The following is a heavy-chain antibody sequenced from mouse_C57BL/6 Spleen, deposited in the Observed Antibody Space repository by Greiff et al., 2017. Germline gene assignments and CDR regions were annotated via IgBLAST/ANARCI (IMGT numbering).Heavy chain of an antibody. CDR2: IRLKSDNYAT. CDR1: GFTFSNYW. Sequence: EVKLMESGGGLVQPGGSMKLSCVASGFTFSNYWMNWVRQSPEKGLEWVAQIRLKSDNYATHYAESVKGRFTISRDDSKSSVYLQMNNLRAEDTGIYYCTVYSNYAMDYWGQGTSVTVSS. CDR3: TVYSNYAMDY. V-gene: IGHV6-3*01. D-gene: IGHD2-5*01. J-gene: IGHJ4*01.